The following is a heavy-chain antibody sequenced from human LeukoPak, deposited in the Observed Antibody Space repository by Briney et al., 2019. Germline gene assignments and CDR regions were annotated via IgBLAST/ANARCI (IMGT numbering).Heavy chain of an antibody. CDR3: AKGLARFGYGALLDF. CDR2: IKQDGSEK. J-gene: IGHJ4*02. V-gene: IGHV3-7*01. Sequence: PGGSLRLSCAASGFTFSTYRMSWVRQAPGKGLEWVANIKQDGSEKHYVDSVKGRFTISRDNAKNSLYLQMSSLRAEDTAVYYCAKGLARFGYGALLDFWGQGTLVTVSS. CDR1: GFTFSTYR. D-gene: IGHD4/OR15-4a*01.